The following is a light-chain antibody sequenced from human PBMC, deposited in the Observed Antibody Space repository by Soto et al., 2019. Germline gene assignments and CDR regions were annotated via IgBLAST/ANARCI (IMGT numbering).Light chain of an antibody. J-gene: IGKJ1*01. CDR1: QSISSW. CDR3: QQYNSYSPST. CDR2: KAS. V-gene: IGKV1-5*03. Sequence: GDRVTITCRASQSISSWLAWYQQKPGTAPKLLIYKASSLESGVPSRFSGSGSGTEFTLTISSLQPDDFATYYCQQYNSYSPSTFGQGTKVEIK.